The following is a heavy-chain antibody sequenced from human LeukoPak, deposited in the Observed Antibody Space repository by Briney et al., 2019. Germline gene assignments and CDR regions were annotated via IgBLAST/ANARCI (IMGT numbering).Heavy chain of an antibody. CDR1: GGSISSGDYY. J-gene: IGHJ5*02. CDR2: IYYSGST. D-gene: IGHD2-2*01. V-gene: IGHV4-30-4*01. Sequence: SETLSLTCTVSGGSISSGDYYWSWIRQPPGKGLEWIGYIYYSGSTYYNPSLKSRVIISVDTSKNQFSLKLSSVTAADTAVYYCARVNWDIVVVPAANWFDPWGQGTLVTVSS. CDR3: ARVNWDIVVVPAANWFDP.